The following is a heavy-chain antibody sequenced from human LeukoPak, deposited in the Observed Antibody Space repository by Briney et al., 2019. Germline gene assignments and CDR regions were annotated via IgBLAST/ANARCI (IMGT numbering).Heavy chain of an antibody. V-gene: IGHV1-69*05. D-gene: IGHD3-22*01. CDR2: LNPGFNTT. Sequence: VASVKVSCKASGGTFSAYGITWVRQAPGQGLEWMGGLNPGFNTTTYAEMFHGRLMISMDDSATTAYMALSSLTSEDTAIYYCARDLPSSSGSLHSFDYWGQGTLVTVSS. J-gene: IGHJ4*02. CDR1: GGTFSAYG. CDR3: ARDLPSSSGSLHSFDY.